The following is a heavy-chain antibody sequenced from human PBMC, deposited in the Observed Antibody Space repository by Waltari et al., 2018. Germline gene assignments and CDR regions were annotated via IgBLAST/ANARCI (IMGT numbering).Heavy chain of an antibody. J-gene: IGHJ4*02. D-gene: IGHD3-10*01. CDR1: GFTFSSYW. Sequence: EVQLVESGGGLVQPGGSLRLSCAASGFTFSSYWMHWVRQAPGKGLEWVSAITGDSSYIYYAGSVQGRITVSRDNAKISLYLQMNSLRVEDTAMYYCARDLNFYASGRDFDHWGQGTLVTVSS. CDR3: ARDLNFYASGRDFDH. V-gene: IGHV3-21*01. CDR2: ITGDSSYI.